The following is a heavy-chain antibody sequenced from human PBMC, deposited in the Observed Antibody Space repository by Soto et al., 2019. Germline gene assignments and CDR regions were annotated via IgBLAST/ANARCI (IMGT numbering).Heavy chain of an antibody. D-gene: IGHD3-22*01. CDR3: ARVPVSDYYDSSGRFDY. CDR1: GGSISSGDYY. V-gene: IGHV4-30-4*01. J-gene: IGHJ4*02. Sequence: SETLSLTCTVSGGSISSGDYYWSWIRQPPGKGLEWIGYIYYSGSTYYNPSLKSRVTISVDTSKNQFSLKLSSVTAADTAVHYCARVPVSDYYDSSGRFDYWGQGTLVTVSS. CDR2: IYYSGST.